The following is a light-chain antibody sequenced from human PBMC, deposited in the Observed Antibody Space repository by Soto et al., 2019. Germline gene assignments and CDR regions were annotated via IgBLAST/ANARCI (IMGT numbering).Light chain of an antibody. J-gene: IGLJ1*01. CDR2: GVT. Sequence: QSVLTQPASGSGAPGQSITISCTGARGAFGGFNYVSWYQQHPGKALQLLIYGVTNRPSGVSSRFSGSKSGNTASLTISGLQADDEAEYYCNSYTNTNTLPVFGTGTKVTVL. CDR1: RGAFGGFNY. V-gene: IGLV2-14*03. CDR3: NSYTNTNTLPV.